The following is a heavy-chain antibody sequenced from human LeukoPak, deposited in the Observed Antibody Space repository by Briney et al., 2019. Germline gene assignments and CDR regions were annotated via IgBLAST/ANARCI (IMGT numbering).Heavy chain of an antibody. Sequence: GGSLRLSCAASGFTFSDYYMYWIRQAPGKGLEWLAYISEGGTKTHYADSVKGRFTVSRDNAKISLYLQMDSLRAEDTAVYYCARDHIAAAGTSDYWGQGTLVTVSS. J-gene: IGHJ4*02. CDR1: GFTFSDYY. V-gene: IGHV3-11*04. D-gene: IGHD6-13*01. CDR3: ARDHIAAAGTSDY. CDR2: ISEGGTKT.